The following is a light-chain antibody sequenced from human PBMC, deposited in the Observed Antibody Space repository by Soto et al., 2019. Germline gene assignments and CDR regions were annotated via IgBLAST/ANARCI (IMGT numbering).Light chain of an antibody. V-gene: IGLV2-23*01. J-gene: IGLJ1*01. CDR1: SSDVGNYNL. CDR2: EGS. Sequence: QSVLTQPASVSGSPGQSITISCTGTSSDVGNYNLVSWYQQHPGKAPKLMIYEGSKRPSGVSNRFSGSKSGNTASLTVSGLQAEDEADYYCCSYADGSYVFGTGTKLTVL. CDR3: CSYADGSYV.